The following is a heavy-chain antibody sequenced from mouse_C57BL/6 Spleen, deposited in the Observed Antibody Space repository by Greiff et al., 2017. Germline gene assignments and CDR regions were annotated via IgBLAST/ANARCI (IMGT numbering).Heavy chain of an antibody. CDR3: ARSGYRSSPWFAY. CDR1: GYTFTSYW. V-gene: IGHV1-55*01. J-gene: IGHJ3*01. CDR2: IYPGSGST. Sequence: QVQLQQPGAELVKPGASVKMSCKASGYTFTSYWITWVKQRPGQGLEWIGDIYPGSGSTNYNEKFKSKATLTVDTSSSTAYMQLSILTSEDSAVYDGARSGYRSSPWFAYWGQGTLVTGSA. D-gene: IGHD1-1*01.